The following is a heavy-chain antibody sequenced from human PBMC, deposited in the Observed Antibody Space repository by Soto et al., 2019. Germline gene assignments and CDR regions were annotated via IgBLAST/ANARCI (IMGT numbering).Heavy chain of an antibody. CDR1: GGSFSGYY. Sequence: PSETLSLTCAVYGGSFSGYYWSWIRQPPGKGLEWIGEINHSGSTNYNPSLKSRVTISVDTSKNQFSLKLSSVTAADTAVYYCASSAYCGGDCYPWAFDIWGQGTMVTVSS. V-gene: IGHV4-34*01. CDR3: ASSAYCGGDCYPWAFDI. J-gene: IGHJ3*02. CDR2: INHSGST. D-gene: IGHD2-21*02.